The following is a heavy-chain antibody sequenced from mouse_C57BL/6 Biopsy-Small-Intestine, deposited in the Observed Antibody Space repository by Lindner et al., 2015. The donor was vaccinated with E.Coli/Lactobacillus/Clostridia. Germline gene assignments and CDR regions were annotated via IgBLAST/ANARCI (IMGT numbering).Heavy chain of an antibody. Sequence: VQLQESGPELVKPGASVKISCKASGYAFSSSWMNWVKQRPGKGLEWIGRIYTGDGDTNYNGKFKGKATLTADKSSSTAYMQLSSLTSEDSAVYFCARGTGSYLDYWGQGTTLTVSS. CDR3: ARGTGSYLDY. CDR1: GYAFSSSW. J-gene: IGHJ2*01. V-gene: IGHV1-82*01. CDR2: IYTGDGDT. D-gene: IGHD4-1*01.